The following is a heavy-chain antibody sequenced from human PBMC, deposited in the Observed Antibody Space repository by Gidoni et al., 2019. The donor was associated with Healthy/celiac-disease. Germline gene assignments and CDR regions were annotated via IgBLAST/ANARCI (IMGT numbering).Heavy chain of an antibody. J-gene: IGHJ4*02. V-gene: IGHV3-23*01. CDR3: AKDSSYYYDSSGSFY. D-gene: IGHD3-22*01. CDR1: GLPFSSYA. Sequence: EVQLLESGGGLVQPGGSLRLSCAASGLPFSSYAMSWVRQAPGKGLEWVSAISGSGGSTYYADSVKGRFTISRDNSKNTLYLQMNSLRAEDTAVYYCAKDSSYYYDSSGSFYWGQGTLVTVSS. CDR2: ISGSGGST.